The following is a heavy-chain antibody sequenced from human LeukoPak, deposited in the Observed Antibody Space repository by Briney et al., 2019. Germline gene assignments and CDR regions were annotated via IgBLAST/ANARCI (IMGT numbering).Heavy chain of an antibody. D-gene: IGHD6-19*01. CDR3: ARLEQWLVMGFDY. J-gene: IGHJ4*02. V-gene: IGHV4-39*01. CDR2: IYYSGST. CDR1: GGSISSSSYY. Sequence: SETLSLTCTVSGGSISSSSYYWGWIRQPPGKGLEWIGSIYYSGSTYYNPSFKSRVTISVDTSKNQFSLKLSSVTAADTAVYYCARLEQWLVMGFDYWGQGTLVTVSS.